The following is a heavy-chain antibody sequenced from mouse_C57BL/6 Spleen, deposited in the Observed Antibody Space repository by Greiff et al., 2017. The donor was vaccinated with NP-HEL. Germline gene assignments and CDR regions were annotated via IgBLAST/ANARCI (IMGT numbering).Heavy chain of an antibody. CDR3: ARSDYYGSSSYYFDY. CDR1: GYTFTSYW. Sequence: VQLQQPGAELVKPGASVKMSCKASGYTFTSYWITWVKQRPGQGLEWIGDIYPGSGSTNYNEKFKSKATLTVDTSSSTAYMQLSSLTSEDSAVYYCARSDYYGSSSYYFDYWGQGTTLTVSS. V-gene: IGHV1-55*01. CDR2: IYPGSGST. D-gene: IGHD1-1*01. J-gene: IGHJ2*01.